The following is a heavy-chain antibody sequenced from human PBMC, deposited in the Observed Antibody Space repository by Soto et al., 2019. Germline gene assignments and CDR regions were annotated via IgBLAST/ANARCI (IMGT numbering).Heavy chain of an antibody. J-gene: IGHJ4*02. D-gene: IGHD6-13*01. CDR3: AKDHIGAYSSSWYFDY. CDR1: GFTFSSYG. CDR2: ISYDGSNK. Sequence: QVQLVESGGGVVQPGRSLRLSCAASGFTFSSYGMHWVRQAPGKGLEWVAVISYDGSNKYYADSVKGRFTISRDNSKNTLDLQMNSLRAEDTAVYYCAKDHIGAYSSSWYFDYWGQGTLVTVSS. V-gene: IGHV3-30*18.